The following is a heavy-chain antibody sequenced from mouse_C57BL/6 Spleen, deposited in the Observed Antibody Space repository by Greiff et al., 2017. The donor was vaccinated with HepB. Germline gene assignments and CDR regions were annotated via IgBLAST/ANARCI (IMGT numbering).Heavy chain of an antibody. CDR2: IYPSDSET. CDR3: ARKDPLYAMDY. J-gene: IGHJ4*01. CDR1: GYTFTSYW. Sequence: QVHVKQPGAELVRPGSSVKLSCKASGYTFTSYWMDWVKQRPGQGLEWIGNIYPSDSETHYNQKFKDKATLTVDKSSSTAYMQLSSLTSEDSAVYYCARKDPLYAMDYWGQGTSVTVSS. V-gene: IGHV1-61*01.